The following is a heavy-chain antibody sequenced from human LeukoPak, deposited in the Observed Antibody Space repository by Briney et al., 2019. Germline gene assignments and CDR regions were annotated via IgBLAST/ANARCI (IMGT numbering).Heavy chain of an antibody. Sequence: ASVKVSCKGSGYTFTNYGIFWVRQAPGQGLEWMGWISGYNGHTNYAPQFQGRVTMTTDTSTNTAYMELSSLRSDDTALYYCTRGLGGGPPDYYYYYYMDVWGKGTTVT. V-gene: IGHV1-18*01. CDR2: ISGYNGHT. CDR1: GYTFTNYG. CDR3: TRGLGGGPPDYYYYYYMDV. D-gene: IGHD2-15*01. J-gene: IGHJ6*03.